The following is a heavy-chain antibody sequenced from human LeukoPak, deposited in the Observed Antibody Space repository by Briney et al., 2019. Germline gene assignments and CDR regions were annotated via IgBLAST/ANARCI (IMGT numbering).Heavy chain of an antibody. V-gene: IGHV4-59*01. Sequence: PSETLSLTCTVSGGSISSYFWSWIRQPPGKGLEWIGYIYYTGSTNYNPSLKSRVTISVDTSKNQFSLKLSSVTAADTAVYYCARDRPGGSSLDYWGQGTLVTVSS. CDR2: IYYTGST. J-gene: IGHJ4*02. D-gene: IGHD6-13*01. CDR1: GGSISSYF. CDR3: ARDRPGGSSLDY.